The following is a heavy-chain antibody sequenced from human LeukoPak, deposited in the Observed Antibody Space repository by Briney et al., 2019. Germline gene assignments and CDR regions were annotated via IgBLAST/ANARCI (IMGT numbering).Heavy chain of an antibody. V-gene: IGHV4-59*01. CDR3: ARTSGSIWFDP. CDR2: IYYSGST. CDR1: GGSISSYY. Sequence: SETLSLTCTVSGGSISSYYWSWIRQPPGKGLEWIGYIYYSGSTNYNPSLKSRVTISVDTSKNQFSLKLSSVTAADTAVYYCARTSGSIWFDPWGQGTLVTVSS. J-gene: IGHJ5*02. D-gene: IGHD3-10*01.